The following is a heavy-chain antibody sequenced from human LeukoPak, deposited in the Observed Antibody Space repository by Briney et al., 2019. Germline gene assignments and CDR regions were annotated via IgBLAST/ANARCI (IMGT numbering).Heavy chain of an antibody. Sequence: SETLSLTCTVSGYSISSGYYWGWIRQPPGKGLERIGSIYHSGSTYYNPSLKSRVTISVDTSKNQFSLKLSSVTAADTAVYYCARDIGGGEGLRFGYFDYWGQGTLVTVSS. D-gene: IGHD5-12*01. CDR2: IYHSGST. CDR3: ARDIGGGEGLRFGYFDY. J-gene: IGHJ4*02. V-gene: IGHV4-38-2*02. CDR1: GYSISSGYY.